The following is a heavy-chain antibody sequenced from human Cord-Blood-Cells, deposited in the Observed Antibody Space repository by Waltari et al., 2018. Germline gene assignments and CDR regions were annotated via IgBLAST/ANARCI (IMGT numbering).Heavy chain of an antibody. CDR2: IYYSGST. D-gene: IGHD3-22*01. J-gene: IGHJ3*02. Sequence: QLQLQESGPGLVKPSETLSLTCTVSGGSISSSSYYWGWIRQPPGKGLEWIGSIYYSGSTYYNPSLKSRVTISVDTSKNQFSLKLSSVTAADTAVYYCVRLHSITMIVVAIWGQGTMVTVSS. V-gene: IGHV4-39*07. CDR1: GGSISSSSYY. CDR3: VRLHSITMIVVAI.